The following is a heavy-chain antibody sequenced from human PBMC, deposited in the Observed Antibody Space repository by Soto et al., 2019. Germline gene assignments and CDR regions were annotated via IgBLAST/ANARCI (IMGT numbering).Heavy chain of an antibody. J-gene: IGHJ3*02. D-gene: IGHD6-13*01. Sequence: GGSLRLSCSASGFTFSSYAMHWVRQAPGKGLEYVSAISSNGGSTYYADSVKGRFTISRDNSKNTLYLQMSSLRAEDTAVYYCVKDSIAAAGIGVARDAFDIWGQGTMVTVSS. CDR2: ISSNGGST. CDR1: GFTFSSYA. V-gene: IGHV3-64D*08. CDR3: VKDSIAAAGIGVARDAFDI.